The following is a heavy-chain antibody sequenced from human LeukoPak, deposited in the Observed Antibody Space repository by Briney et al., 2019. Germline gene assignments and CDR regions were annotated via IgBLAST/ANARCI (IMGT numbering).Heavy chain of an antibody. V-gene: IGHV3-30-3*01. J-gene: IGHJ4*02. CDR1: GFTFSSYA. CDR3: ARSARDSEYTNMDY. Sequence: GGSLRLSCAASGFTFSSYAMHWVCQAPGKGLEWVAVISYDGSKKYYADSVKGRFTISRDNSKNTLYLEMNSLRAEDTAVYYCARSARDSEYTNMDYWGQGTLVTVSS. CDR2: ISYDGSKK. D-gene: IGHD5-18*01.